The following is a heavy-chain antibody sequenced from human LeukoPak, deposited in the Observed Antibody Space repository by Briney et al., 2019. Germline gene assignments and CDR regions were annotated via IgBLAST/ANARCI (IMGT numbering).Heavy chain of an antibody. D-gene: IGHD5-18*01. Sequence: GGSLRLSCAASGFTFAYFGMNWVRQAPEKGLEWVSAVSTTGGNTYYADSVKGRFTVSRDNSKNMVFLQLNSLRAEDTAVYYCAKLDTAMARYSYFDYWGQGTLVTVSS. J-gene: IGHJ4*02. CDR3: AKLDTAMARYSYFDY. V-gene: IGHV3-23*01. CDR1: GFTFAYFG. CDR2: VSTTGGNT.